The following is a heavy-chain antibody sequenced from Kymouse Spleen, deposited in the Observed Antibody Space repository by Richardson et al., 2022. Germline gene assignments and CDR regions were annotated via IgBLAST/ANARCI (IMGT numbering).Heavy chain of an antibody. Sequence: QLQLQESGPGLVKPSETLSLTCTVSGGSISSSSYYWGWIRQPPGKGLEWIGSIYYSGSTYYNPSLKSRVTISVDTSKNQFSLKLSSVTAADTAVYYCARRDYYGSGSQGGMDVWGQGTTVTVSS. CDR3: ARRDYYGSGSQGGMDV. CDR2: IYYSGST. D-gene: IGHD3-10*01. V-gene: IGHV4-39*01. J-gene: IGHJ6*02. CDR1: GGSISSSSYY.